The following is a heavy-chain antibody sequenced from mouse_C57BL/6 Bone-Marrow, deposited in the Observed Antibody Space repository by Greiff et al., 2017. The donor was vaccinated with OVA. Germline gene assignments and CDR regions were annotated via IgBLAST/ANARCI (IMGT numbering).Heavy chain of an antibody. J-gene: IGHJ3*01. Sequence: VQLQQSGPELVKPGASVKIPCKASGYTFTDYNMDWVKQSPGKSLEWIGDINPNNGGTIYNQKFKGKATLTVDKSSSTDYMELRSLTSEDTAVYYCTSTLRRGFAYWGQGTLVTVSA. V-gene: IGHV1-18*01. CDR2: INPNNGGT. CDR1: GYTFTDYN. CDR3: TSTLRRGFAY. D-gene: IGHD2-4*01.